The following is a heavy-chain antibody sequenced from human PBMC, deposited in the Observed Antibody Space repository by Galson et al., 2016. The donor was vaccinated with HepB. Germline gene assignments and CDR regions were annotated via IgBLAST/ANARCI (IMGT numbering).Heavy chain of an antibody. D-gene: IGHD6-19*01. CDR2: TSSGSKTT. Sequence: SLRLSCAASGFIFRDYSMNWVRQAPGKGLEWVSYTSSGSKTTYYADSVKGRFTISRDNAKDSLYLQMNSLRVEDTAVYYRARGEYSSGWGTDYWGQGTLVTVSS. CDR3: ARGEYSSGWGTDY. CDR1: GFIFRDYS. V-gene: IGHV3-48*01. J-gene: IGHJ4*02.